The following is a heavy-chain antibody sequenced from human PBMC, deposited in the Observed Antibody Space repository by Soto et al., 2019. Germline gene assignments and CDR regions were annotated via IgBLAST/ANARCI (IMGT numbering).Heavy chain of an antibody. J-gene: IGHJ4*02. CDR2: INHSGST. Sequence: QVHLQQWGAGLLKPSETLSLTCAVYGGSFSGYYWSWIRQPPAKGLEWIGEINHSGSTNYNPSLKSRVTISVDTSKNQFSLKLSSVTAADTAVYFCANTYYNFWSGFYRGYYFDYWGQGTLVSVSS. CDR1: GGSFSGYY. CDR3: ANTYYNFWSGFYRGYYFDY. D-gene: IGHD3-3*01. V-gene: IGHV4-34*01.